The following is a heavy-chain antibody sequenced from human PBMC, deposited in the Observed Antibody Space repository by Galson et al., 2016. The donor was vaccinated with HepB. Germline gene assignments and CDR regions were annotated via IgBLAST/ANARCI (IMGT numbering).Heavy chain of an antibody. V-gene: IGHV3-74*01. Sequence: SLRLSCAASGFTGFTFSSYWMHWVRQAPGKGLVWVSRISLDGSVTIYGDSVKGRFSTSRDNAKNTLFLQMNSLGAEDTAVYYCGASRDGYIDYWGQGALVTISS. J-gene: IGHJ4*01. D-gene: IGHD5-24*01. CDR1: GFTGFTFSSYW. CDR2: ISLDGSVT. CDR3: GASRDGYIDY.